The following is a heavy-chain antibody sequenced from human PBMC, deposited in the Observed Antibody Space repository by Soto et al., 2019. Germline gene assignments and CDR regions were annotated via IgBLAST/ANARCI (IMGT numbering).Heavy chain of an antibody. CDR1: GDSISSYY. D-gene: IGHD2-2*01. V-gene: IGHV4-59*08. J-gene: IGHJ4*02. CDR3: ARHQSPAGTSCLVDY. CDR2: IYHLGNT. Sequence: ETLSLTCTVSGDSISSYYWSWIRQPPGKGLEWIGYIYHLGNTNYNPSLKSRVTISVDTSKWQFSMELRYVTAADTAVYYCARHQSPAGTSCLVDYWGPGTVVTVSS.